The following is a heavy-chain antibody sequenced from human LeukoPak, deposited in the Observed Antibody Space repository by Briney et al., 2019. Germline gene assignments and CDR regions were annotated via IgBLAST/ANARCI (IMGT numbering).Heavy chain of an antibody. V-gene: IGHV3-7*01. Sequence: PGGSLRPSCAASGFTFSSYWMSWVRQAPGKGLEWVANIKQDGSEKYYVDSVKGRFTISRDNAKNSLYLQMNSLRAEDTAVYYCARDQYGGYEGYYFDYWGQGTLVTVSS. D-gene: IGHD5-12*01. CDR3: ARDQYGGYEGYYFDY. CDR2: IKQDGSEK. CDR1: GFTFSSYW. J-gene: IGHJ4*02.